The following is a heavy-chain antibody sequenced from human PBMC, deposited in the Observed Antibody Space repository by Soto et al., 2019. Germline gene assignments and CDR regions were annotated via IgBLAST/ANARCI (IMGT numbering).Heavy chain of an antibody. Sequence: QVPLVESGGGLVKPGGSLRLSCAASRFTLSDSYMSWIRQAPGKGLEWLSHISISGSTIYYADSVKGRFTISRDNAKKSLYLQMSSLRAEDTAVYYCARVAGSGYHYSNWGQGTLVTVSS. D-gene: IGHD3-22*01. CDR3: ARVAGSGYHYSN. J-gene: IGHJ4*02. CDR1: RFTLSDSY. V-gene: IGHV3-11*01. CDR2: ISISGSTI.